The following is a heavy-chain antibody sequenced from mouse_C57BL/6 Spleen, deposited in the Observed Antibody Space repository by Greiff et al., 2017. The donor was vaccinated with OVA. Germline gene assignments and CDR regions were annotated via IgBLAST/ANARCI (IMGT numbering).Heavy chain of an antibody. V-gene: IGHV5-17*01. CDR1: GFTFSDYG. CDR3: ARSYSTLFDY. J-gene: IGHJ2*01. CDR2: ISSGSSTI. D-gene: IGHD2-5*01. Sequence: EVKVVESGGGLVKPGGSLKLSCAASGFTFSDYGMHWVRQAPEKGLEWVAYISSGSSTIYYADKVKGRFTISRDNAKNTLFLQMTSLRSEDTAMYYCARSYSTLFDYWGQGTTLTVSS.